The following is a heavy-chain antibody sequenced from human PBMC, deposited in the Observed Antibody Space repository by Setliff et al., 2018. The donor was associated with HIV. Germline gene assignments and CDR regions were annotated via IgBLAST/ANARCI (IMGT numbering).Heavy chain of an antibody. CDR3: ARLSYSSGWYYFDY. J-gene: IGHJ4*02. Sequence: SETLSLTCTVSGGSISSSSYYWGWIRQHPGKGLEWIGSIYYSGSTYYNPSLKSRVTISVDTSKNQFSLKLSSVTAADTAVYYCARLSYSSGWYYFDYWGQGTLVTVSS. CDR1: GGSISSSSYY. CDR2: IYYSGST. V-gene: IGHV4-39*01. D-gene: IGHD6-19*01.